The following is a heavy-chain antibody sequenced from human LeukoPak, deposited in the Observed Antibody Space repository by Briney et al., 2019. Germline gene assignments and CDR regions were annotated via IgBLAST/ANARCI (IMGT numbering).Heavy chain of an antibody. Sequence: SETLSLTCTVSGGSISSSSYYWGWIRQPPGKGLEWIVSIYYRGSTYYNPSLKSRVTISVNTPKNQFSLKLSSVTAADTAVYYCARGFGDYDFWSGYSPYYFDYWGQGTLVTVSS. J-gene: IGHJ4*02. CDR2: IYYRGST. CDR3: ARGFGDYDFWSGYSPYYFDY. CDR1: GGSISSSSYY. D-gene: IGHD3-3*01. V-gene: IGHV4-39*01.